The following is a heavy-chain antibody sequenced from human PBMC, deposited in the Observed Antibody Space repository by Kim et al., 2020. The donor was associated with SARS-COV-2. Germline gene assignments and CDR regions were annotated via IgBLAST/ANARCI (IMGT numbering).Heavy chain of an antibody. J-gene: IGHJ4*02. D-gene: IGHD6-6*01. V-gene: IGHV3-30*02. Sequence: ADSVKGRFTISRDNSKNTLYLQMNSLRAEDTAVYYCAKDLSYSSSSVFDYWGQGTLVTVSS. CDR3: AKDLSYSSSSVFDY.